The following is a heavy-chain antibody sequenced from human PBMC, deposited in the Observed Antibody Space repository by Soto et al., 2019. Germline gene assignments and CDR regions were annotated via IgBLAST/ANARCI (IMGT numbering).Heavy chain of an antibody. CDR1: GFTFSNYD. V-gene: IGHV3-23*01. CDR2: ISGGGGSS. Sequence: EVQLLESGGGLVQPGGSLRLSCAASGFTFSNYDMSWVRQAPGKGLEWVSGISGGGGSSYYDNSVKGRFTISRNKSKNTLYLQVNSLRADDTAVYYCPHNCGVDCHSVFFYWGKGTLVIVSS. CDR3: PHNCGVDCHSVFFY. J-gene: IGHJ4*02. D-gene: IGHD2-21*02.